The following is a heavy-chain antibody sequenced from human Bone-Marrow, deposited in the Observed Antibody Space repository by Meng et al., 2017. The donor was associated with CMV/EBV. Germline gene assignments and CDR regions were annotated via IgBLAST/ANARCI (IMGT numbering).Heavy chain of an antibody. V-gene: IGHV4-38-2*02. CDR1: GYSISSGYY. Sequence: SETLSLTCTVSGYSISSGYYWGWIRQPPGKGLEGIGSIYHSGSTYYNQSLKSRVTISVDTSKNQFSLRLSSVTAADTAVYYCARRPRVPDARSNFDYWGQGTRVTGSS. CDR2: IYHSGST. J-gene: IGHJ4*02. D-gene: IGHD2-2*01. CDR3: ARRPRVPDARSNFDY.